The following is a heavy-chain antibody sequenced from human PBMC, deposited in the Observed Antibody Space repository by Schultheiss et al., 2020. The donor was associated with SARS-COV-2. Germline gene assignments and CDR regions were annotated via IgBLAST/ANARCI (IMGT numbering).Heavy chain of an antibody. J-gene: IGHJ5*02. CDR2: IYYSGST. D-gene: IGHD2-2*01. Sequence: SQTLSLTCTVSGGSISSSSYYWGWIRQPPGKGLEWIGSIYYSGSTYYNPSLKSRVTISVDTSKNQFSLKLSSVTAADTAVYYCAREKKVVPAATFGWGGWFDPWGQGTLVTVSS. CDR3: AREKKVVPAATFGWGGWFDP. V-gene: IGHV4-39*02. CDR1: GGSISSSSYY.